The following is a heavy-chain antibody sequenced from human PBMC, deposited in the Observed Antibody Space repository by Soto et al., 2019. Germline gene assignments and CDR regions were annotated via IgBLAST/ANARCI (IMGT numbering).Heavy chain of an antibody. V-gene: IGHV3-74*01. CDR3: ASVGIGAYHFDS. J-gene: IGHJ4*02. CDR1: GFTFSSYW. Sequence: EVQLVESGGGLVQPGGSLRLSCAASGFTFSSYWMHWVRQAPGKGLVWVSRINSDGSTISYADSVRGRFTISRDNAKNTLDLQMNSLRAEDTAVYYCASVGIGAYHFDSWGQGTLVTVSS. D-gene: IGHD3-16*01. CDR2: INSDGSTI.